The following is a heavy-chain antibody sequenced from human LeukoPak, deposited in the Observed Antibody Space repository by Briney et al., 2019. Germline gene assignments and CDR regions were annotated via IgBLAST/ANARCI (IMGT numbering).Heavy chain of an antibody. CDR1: GFTFSSYA. CDR2: ISYDGSNK. Sequence: GGSLRLSCAASGFTFSSYAMHWVRQAPGKGLEWVAVISYDGSNKYYADSVKGRFTISRDNSKNTLYLQMNSLRAEDTAVYYCAKNAGRGDYSNYAVDYWGQGTLVTVSS. J-gene: IGHJ4*02. CDR3: AKNAGRGDYSNYAVDY. D-gene: IGHD4-11*01. V-gene: IGHV3-30-3*02.